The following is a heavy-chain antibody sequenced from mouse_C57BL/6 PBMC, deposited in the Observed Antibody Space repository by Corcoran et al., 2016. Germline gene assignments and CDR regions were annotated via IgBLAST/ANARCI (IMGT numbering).Heavy chain of an antibody. J-gene: IGHJ4*01. CDR3: AGGNYERSAMDY. D-gene: IGHD2-1*01. Sequence: QVQLQQSGAELARPGASVKLSCKASGYTFTSDGISWVKQRTGQGLEWIGEIYPRSGNTYYNEKFRGKATLTADKSSSTAYMELRSLTSEDSAVYFCAGGNYERSAMDYWGQGTSVTVSS. CDR2: IYPRSGNT. CDR1: GYTFTSDG. V-gene: IGHV1-81*01.